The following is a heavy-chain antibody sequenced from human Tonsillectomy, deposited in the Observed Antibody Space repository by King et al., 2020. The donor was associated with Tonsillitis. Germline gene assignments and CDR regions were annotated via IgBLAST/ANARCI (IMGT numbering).Heavy chain of an antibody. CDR2: VYYSGST. CDR3: ARSPRWTFWSGYHAYYYYYMDV. J-gene: IGHJ6*03. D-gene: IGHD3-3*01. CDR1: GGSISSYS. Sequence: VQLQESGPGLVKPSETLSLTCTVSGGSISSYSWTWIRQPPGKGLEWIGYVYYSGSTNYNPSLKSRVTISVDTSQNQFSLKLNSVTAADTAVYYCARSPRWTFWSGYHAYYYYYMDVWGRGTTVTVSS. V-gene: IGHV4-59*13.